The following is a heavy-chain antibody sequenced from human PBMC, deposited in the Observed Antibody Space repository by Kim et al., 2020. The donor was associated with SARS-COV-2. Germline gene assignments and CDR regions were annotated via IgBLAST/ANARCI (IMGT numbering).Heavy chain of an antibody. CDR2: VSGTGGGK. CDR1: GFPTSSYA. Sequence: GGSLRLSCAASGFPTSSYALSWVRQAPGKGLQWVSTVSGTGGGKYYADSVKGRFIISRDDSAHTLHLQLNSLRVEDTALYYCARAPGWSGSQGPCDYWGQGAVVTVPS. D-gene: IGHD1-26*01. V-gene: IGHV3-23*01. J-gene: IGHJ4*02. CDR3: ARAPGWSGSQGPCDY.